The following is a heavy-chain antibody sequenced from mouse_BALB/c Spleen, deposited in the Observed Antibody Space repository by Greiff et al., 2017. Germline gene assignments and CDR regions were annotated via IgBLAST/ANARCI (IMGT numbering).Heavy chain of an antibody. Sequence: VQLQQSGAELAKPGASVKMSCKASGYTFTSYWMHWVKQRPGQGLEWIGYINPSTGYTEYNQKFKDKATLTVDKSSSTAYMQLSSLTSEDSAVYYCARRGYAMDYWGQGTSVTVSS. CDR2: INPSTGYT. CDR1: GYTFTSYW. J-gene: IGHJ4*01. V-gene: IGHV1-7*01. CDR3: ARRGYAMDY.